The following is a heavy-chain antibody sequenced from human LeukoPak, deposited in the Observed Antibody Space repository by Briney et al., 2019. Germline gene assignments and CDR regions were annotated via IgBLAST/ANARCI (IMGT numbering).Heavy chain of an antibody. J-gene: IGHJ4*02. CDR2: ITGSGSTI. CDR3: ATLWASLDY. D-gene: IGHD3-10*01. V-gene: IGHV3-48*03. Sequence: GGSLRLSCAASRFTFSSYEMSWVRQAPGKGLELVSYITGSGSTIYYADSVKGRFTISRDNAKNSLYLQMSSLRVEDTAVYSCATLWASLDYWGQGTLVTVSS. CDR1: RFTFSSYE.